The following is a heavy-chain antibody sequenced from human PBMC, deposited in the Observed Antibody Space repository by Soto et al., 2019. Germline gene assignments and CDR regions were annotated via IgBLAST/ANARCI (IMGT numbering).Heavy chain of an antibody. CDR3: AKDDGQEGTGPLHY. CDR1: GFTFSSYA. D-gene: IGHD3-9*01. V-gene: IGHV3-23*01. J-gene: IGHJ4*02. CDR2: ISGSGATT. Sequence: GGSLRLSCAASGFTFSSYAMSWVRQAPGKGLEWVSGISGSGATTYFADSVRGRFTISRDNSKNTLYLQMNSLRVEDTAIYYCAKDDGQEGTGPLHYWGPGSLVTVSS.